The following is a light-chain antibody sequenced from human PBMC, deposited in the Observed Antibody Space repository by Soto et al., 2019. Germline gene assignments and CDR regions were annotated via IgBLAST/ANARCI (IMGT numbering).Light chain of an antibody. V-gene: IGLV2-23*02. CDR3: CSYTSSSTFV. J-gene: IGLJ2*01. CDR2: EDN. CDR1: SSDVGSYNL. Sequence: QSVLTQPASVSGSPGQSITISCTGASSDVGSYNLVSWYQQHPGKAPQLMIYEDNKRPSGVSNRFSGSKSGNAASLTISGLQAEDEADYYCCSYTSSSTFVFGGGTKLTVL.